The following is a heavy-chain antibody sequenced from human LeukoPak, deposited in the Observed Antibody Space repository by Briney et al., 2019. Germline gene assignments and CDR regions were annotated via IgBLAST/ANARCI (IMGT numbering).Heavy chain of an antibody. V-gene: IGHV4-30-2*01. J-gene: IGHJ6*03. CDR1: GGSISSGGYY. Sequence: SETLSLTCTVSGGSISSGGYYWSWIRQPPGKGLEWIGYIYHSGSTYYNPSLKSRVTISVDTSKNQFSLKLSSVTAADTAVYYCARLGRKTYYYYMDVWGKGTTVTVSS. CDR3: ARLGRKTYYYYMDV. D-gene: IGHD7-27*01. CDR2: IYHSGST.